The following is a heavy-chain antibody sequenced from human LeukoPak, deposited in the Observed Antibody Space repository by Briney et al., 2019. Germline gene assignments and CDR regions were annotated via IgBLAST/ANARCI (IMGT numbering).Heavy chain of an antibody. Sequence: ASVKVSCKASGYTFTGYYMHWVRQAPGQGLEGMGWINPNSGGTNYAQKFQGRVTMTRDTSISTAYMELSRLRSDDTAVYYCARDLLWFGELYYYYYGMDVWGQGTTVTVSS. CDR2: INPNSGGT. V-gene: IGHV1-2*02. D-gene: IGHD3-10*01. CDR1: GYTFTGYY. J-gene: IGHJ6*02. CDR3: ARDLLWFGELYYYYYGMDV.